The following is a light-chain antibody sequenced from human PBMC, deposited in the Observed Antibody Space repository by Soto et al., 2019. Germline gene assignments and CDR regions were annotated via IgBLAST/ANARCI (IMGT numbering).Light chain of an antibody. V-gene: IGKV3-20*01. CDR1: QSVSSN. Sequence: EIVLTQSPGTLSLSPGENVALFCRASQSVSSNLAWYQQRPGQPPRLLIHGAFTRATGTPDRFIGSGFGTDFTLTISRLEPEDFGVYYCQQYAQLLPVTFGGGTTVEVK. J-gene: IGKJ4*01. CDR3: QQYAQLLPVT. CDR2: GAF.